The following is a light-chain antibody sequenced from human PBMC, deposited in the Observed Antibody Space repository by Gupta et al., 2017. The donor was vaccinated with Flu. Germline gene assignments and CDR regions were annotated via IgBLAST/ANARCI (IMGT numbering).Light chain of an antibody. CDR3: KSYTSKSTLEV. CDR1: SSDVAGYNY. Sequence: SASWSGSPGQSLTISCTGTSSDVAGYNYVSWYQQHPGKAPKRMIYEVSNRPSGVSNRFACSKSGNTASLTLTVPQAEDEAEDDCKSYTSKSTLEVFGTGTKLTVL. CDR2: EVS. V-gene: IGLV2-14*01. J-gene: IGLJ2*01.